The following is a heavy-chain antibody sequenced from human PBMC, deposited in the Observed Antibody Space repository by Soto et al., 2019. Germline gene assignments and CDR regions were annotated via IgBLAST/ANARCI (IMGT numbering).Heavy chain of an antibody. CDR3: AKRKMGLVGATRYYYGMDV. Sequence: EVQLLESGGGLVQPGGSLRLSCAASGFTFSSYAMSWVRQAPGKGLEWVSAISGSGGSTYYADSVKGRFTISRDNSKNPLYLQMNSLRAEDTAVYYCAKRKMGLVGATRYYYGMDVWGQGTTVTVSS. CDR2: ISGSGGST. V-gene: IGHV3-23*01. CDR1: GFTFSSYA. D-gene: IGHD1-26*01. J-gene: IGHJ6*02.